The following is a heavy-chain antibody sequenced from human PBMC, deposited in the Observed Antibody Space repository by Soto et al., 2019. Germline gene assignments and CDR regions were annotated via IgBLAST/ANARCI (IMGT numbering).Heavy chain of an antibody. CDR3: ARGDPPYYYGSGSYHRFNWLDP. CDR2: IYYSGST. Sequence: SETLSLTCTVSGDSISSSTYFWCWVRQPPGKGLEWIGSIYYSGSTYYNPSLKSRVTISVDTSKNQFSLKLSSVTAADTAVYYCARGDPPYYYGSGSYHRFNWLDPWGQGTLDT. D-gene: IGHD3-10*01. V-gene: IGHV4-39*07. CDR1: GDSISSSTYF. J-gene: IGHJ5*02.